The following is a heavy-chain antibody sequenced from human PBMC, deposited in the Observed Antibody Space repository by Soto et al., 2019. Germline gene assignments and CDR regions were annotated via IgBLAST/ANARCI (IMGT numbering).Heavy chain of an antibody. CDR3: AREYSPGLFEY. Sequence: ASVKVSCKASGYTFTNYFLHWVRQAPGQGLEWMGYIFPANGVTGCTQKFQGRLTVTMDTSTSTVYMDPTSLRSEDTAVYYCAREYSPGLFEYWGQGTLVTVSS. V-gene: IGHV1-46*01. CDR2: IFPANGVT. J-gene: IGHJ4*02. CDR1: GYTFTNYF. D-gene: IGHD5-12*01.